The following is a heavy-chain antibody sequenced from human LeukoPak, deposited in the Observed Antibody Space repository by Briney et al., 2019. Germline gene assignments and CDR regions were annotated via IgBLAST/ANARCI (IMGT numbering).Heavy chain of an antibody. CDR3: ARGSVYYYDSSGYYERQNWFDP. D-gene: IGHD3-22*01. J-gene: IGHJ5*02. Sequence: ASVKVSCKASGYTFTGYYMHWVRQAPGQGLEWMGRINPNSGGTNYAQKFQGRVTMTRNTSISTAYMELSSLRSEDTAVYYCARGSVYYYDSSGYYERQNWFDPWGQGTLVTVSS. V-gene: IGHV1-2*06. CDR2: INPNSGGT. CDR1: GYTFTGYY.